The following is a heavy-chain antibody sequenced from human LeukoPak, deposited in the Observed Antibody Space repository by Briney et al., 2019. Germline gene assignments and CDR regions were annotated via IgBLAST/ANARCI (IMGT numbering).Heavy chain of an antibody. CDR2: ISSSSSTI. J-gene: IGHJ4*02. Sequence: PGGSLRLSCAASGFTFSNYAMSWVRQAPGKGLEWVSYISSSSSTIYYADSVKGRFTISRDNAKNSLYLQMNSLRDEDTAVYYCAREWLQSGDYWGQGTLVTVSS. CDR1: GFTFSNYA. D-gene: IGHD5-24*01. V-gene: IGHV3-48*02. CDR3: AREWLQSGDY.